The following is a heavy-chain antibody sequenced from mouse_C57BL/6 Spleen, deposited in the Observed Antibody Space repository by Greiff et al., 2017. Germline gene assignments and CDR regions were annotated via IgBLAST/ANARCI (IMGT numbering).Heavy chain of an antibody. CDR2: INPNNGGT. CDR3: ARAPLYDYDGGDY. D-gene: IGHD2-4*01. CDR1: GYTFTDYY. Sequence: EVQLQQSGPELVKPGASVKISCKASGYTFTDYYMNWVKQSHGKSLEWIGDINPNNGGTSYNQKFKGKATLTVDKSSSTAYMELRSLTSEDSAVYYCARAPLYDYDGGDYWGQGTTLTVSS. V-gene: IGHV1-26*01. J-gene: IGHJ2*01.